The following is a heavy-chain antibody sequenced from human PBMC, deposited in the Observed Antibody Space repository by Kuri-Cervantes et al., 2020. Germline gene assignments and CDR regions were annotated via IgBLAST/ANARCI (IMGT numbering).Heavy chain of an antibody. J-gene: IGHJ3*02. CDR3: ARSLEVWGSYRNAFDI. CDR2: ISGSGGST. D-gene: IGHD3-16*01. CDR1: GFTCSSYA. V-gene: IGHV3-23*01. Sequence: GGSLRLSCAASGFTCSSYAMSWVRQAPGKGLEWVSAISGSGGSTYYADSVKGRFTFSRDNSKNTLYLQMNSLRAEDTAVYYCARSLEVWGSYRNAFDIWGQGTMVTVSS.